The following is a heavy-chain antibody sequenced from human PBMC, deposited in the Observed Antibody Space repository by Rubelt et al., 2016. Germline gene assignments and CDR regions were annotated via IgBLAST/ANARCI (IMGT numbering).Heavy chain of an antibody. V-gene: IGHV3-7*03. CDR1: GFTFSTFS. J-gene: IGHJ4*02. CDR2: INQAGSEE. D-gene: IGHD6-19*01. Sequence: EVQLVESGGGLVQPGGSLRLSCAASGFTFSTFSMTWVRQAPGKGLEWVANINQAGSEEHYVGPVKGRFTISRDNTKNSLYLQMNNLSAEGTAVDYCSCMDRSGRGYWGLGTLVTVSS. CDR3: SCMDRSGRGY.